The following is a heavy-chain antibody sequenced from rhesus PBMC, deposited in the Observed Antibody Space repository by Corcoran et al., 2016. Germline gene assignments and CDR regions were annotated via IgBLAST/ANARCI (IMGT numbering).Heavy chain of an antibody. CDR3: CIAAAVAPPGY. D-gene: IGHD6-25*01. V-gene: IGHV4-127*01. J-gene: IGHJ4*01. Sequence: QVQLQESGPGVVKPSETLSLTCAVSGGSISGYYLWSWLRQPPGKGLEGIGYIGGSSSSTNYNPSLKNRVTISKDTSKNQFSLKLSSVTAADIAVYYWCIAAAVAPPGYWGQGVLVTVSS. CDR1: GGSISGYY. CDR2: IGGSSSST.